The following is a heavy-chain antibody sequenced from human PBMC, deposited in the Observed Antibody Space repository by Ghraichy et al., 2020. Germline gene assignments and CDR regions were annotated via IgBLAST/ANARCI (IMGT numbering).Heavy chain of an antibody. Sequence: ETLSLTCTVSGGSISSYYWSWIRQPPGKGLEWIGYIYYSGSTNYNPSLKSRVTISVDTSKNQFSLKLSSVTAADTAVYYCAREAYGHFDYWGQGTLVTVSS. CDR1: GGSISSYY. J-gene: IGHJ4*02. CDR3: AREAYGHFDY. D-gene: IGHD4-17*01. CDR2: IYYSGST. V-gene: IGHV4-59*01.